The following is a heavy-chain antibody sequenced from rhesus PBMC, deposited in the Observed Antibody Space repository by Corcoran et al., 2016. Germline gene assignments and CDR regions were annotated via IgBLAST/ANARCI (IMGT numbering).Heavy chain of an antibody. J-gene: IGHJ4*01. CDR3: ARDLTVATISSDY. CDR2: IYGSGGGT. V-gene: IGHV4-106*01. D-gene: IGHD4-29*01. Sequence: QVQLQESGPGLVKPSETLSLTCAVSGGSISDDYYWSWIRQPPGKGLEWIGYIYGSGGGTNYNPSLKNRVTISIDTSKNQFSLKLSSVTAADTAVYYCARDLTVATISSDYWGQGVLVTVSS. CDR1: GGSISDDYY.